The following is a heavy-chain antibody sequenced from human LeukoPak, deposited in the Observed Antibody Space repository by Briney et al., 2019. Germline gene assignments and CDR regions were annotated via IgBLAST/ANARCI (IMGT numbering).Heavy chain of an antibody. V-gene: IGHV3-7*05. D-gene: IGHD4-11*01. CDR3: AKDSYSKGDY. CDR2: IKQDGSES. CDR1: GFSFSNYW. J-gene: IGHJ4*02. Sequence: GGSLRLSCAASGFSFSNYWMSWVRQAPGKGLEWVANIKQDGSESYYVGSVKGRFTISRDNAKNSLYLQMNSLRAEDTAVYYRAKDSYSKGDYWGQGTLVTVSS.